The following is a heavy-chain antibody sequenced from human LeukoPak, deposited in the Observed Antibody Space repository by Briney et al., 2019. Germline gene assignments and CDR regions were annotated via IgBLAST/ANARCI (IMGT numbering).Heavy chain of an antibody. Sequence: SETLSLTCAVYGGSFSGYYWSWIRQPPGKGLEWIGESNHSGSTNYNPSLKSRVTISVDTSKNQYSLKLSSVTAADTAVYYCARGGPYYYGSGPFGFDPWGQGTLVTVSS. V-gene: IGHV4-34*01. CDR1: GGSFSGYY. J-gene: IGHJ5*02. CDR3: ARGGPYYYGSGPFGFDP. D-gene: IGHD3-10*01. CDR2: SNHSGST.